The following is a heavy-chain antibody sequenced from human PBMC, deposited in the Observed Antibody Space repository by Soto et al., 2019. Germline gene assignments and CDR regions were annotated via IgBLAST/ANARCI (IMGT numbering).Heavy chain of an antibody. CDR2: IYPGDSDT. V-gene: IGHV5-51*01. Sequence: PGESLKICCQCSGYSFTSYWIGWVRQMPGKDLDLIVIIYPGDSDTRYSPSFQGQVTISADESISTAYLQWSSLKASDTAMYYCQRLSGYSHAPRWFDPGGQGTLVTDSS. CDR1: GYSFTSYW. CDR3: QRLSGYSHAPRWFDP. J-gene: IGHJ5*02. D-gene: IGHD3-3*01.